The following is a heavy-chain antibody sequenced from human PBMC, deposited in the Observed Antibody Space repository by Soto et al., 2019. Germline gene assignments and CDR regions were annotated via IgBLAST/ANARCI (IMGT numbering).Heavy chain of an antibody. J-gene: IGHJ6*02. D-gene: IGHD2-21*02. CDR3: ARVGVVTAIPYYYYGMDV. V-gene: IGHV3-48*03. CDR2: ISSSGSTI. Sequence: GGSLSLSCAASGFTFISYEMNWVRQAPGKGLEWVSYISSSGSTIYYADSVKGRFTISRDNAKNSLYLQMSSLRAEDTAVYYCARVGVVTAIPYYYYGMDVWGQGTTVTVSS. CDR1: GFTFISYE.